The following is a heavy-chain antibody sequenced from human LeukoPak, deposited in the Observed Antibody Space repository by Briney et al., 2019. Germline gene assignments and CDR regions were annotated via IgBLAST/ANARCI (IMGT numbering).Heavy chain of an antibody. V-gene: IGHV4-34*01. Sequence: SETLSLTCAVYGGSFSGYYWSWIRQPPGKGLEWIGEINHSGSTNYSPSLKSRVTISVDTSKNQFSLKLSSVTAADTAVYYCASLRLDDSSGYYSFDFDYWGQGTLATVSS. J-gene: IGHJ4*02. CDR1: GGSFSGYY. CDR3: ASLRLDDSSGYYSFDFDY. D-gene: IGHD3-22*01. CDR2: INHSGST.